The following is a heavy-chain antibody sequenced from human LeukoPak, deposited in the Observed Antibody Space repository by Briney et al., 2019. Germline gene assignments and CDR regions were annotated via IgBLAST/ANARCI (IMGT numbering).Heavy chain of an antibody. V-gene: IGHV3-30*18. CDR3: ANDLEF. CDR1: GFTFSSYG. J-gene: IGHJ3*01. CDR2: ISHDVSNK. Sequence: PGRSLRLSCAASGFTFSSYGMHWVRQAPGKGLEWVAVISHDVSNKYYADSVKGRFTISRDNSKNTLYLQMNSLRAEDAAVYYCANDLEFWGQGTMVPVSS. D-gene: IGHD2/OR15-2a*01.